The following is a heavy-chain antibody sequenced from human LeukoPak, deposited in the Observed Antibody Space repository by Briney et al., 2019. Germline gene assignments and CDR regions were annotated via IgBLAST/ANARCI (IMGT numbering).Heavy chain of an antibody. Sequence: GGSLRLSCAASGFTFSSYAMHWVRQAPGKGLEWVAVISYDGSNKYCADSVKGRFTISRDNSKNTLYLQMNSLRAEDTAVYYCATQIAIAAAGQGYWGQGTLVTVSS. V-gene: IGHV3-30-3*01. J-gene: IGHJ4*02. CDR2: ISYDGSNK. CDR3: ATQIAIAAAGQGY. D-gene: IGHD6-13*01. CDR1: GFTFSSYA.